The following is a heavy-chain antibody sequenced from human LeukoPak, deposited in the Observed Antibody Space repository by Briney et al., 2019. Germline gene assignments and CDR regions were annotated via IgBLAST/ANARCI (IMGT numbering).Heavy chain of an antibody. CDR3: AKGNLQTYYYDSSGYYLGAFDI. V-gene: IGHV3-9*01. CDR2: ISWNSGSI. J-gene: IGHJ3*02. D-gene: IGHD3-22*01. Sequence: GGSLRLSCAASGFTFRSYRMSWVRQAPGKGLEWVSGISWNSGSIGYADSVKGRFTISRDNAKNSLYLQMNSLRAEDTALYYCAKGNLQTYYYDSSGYYLGAFDIWGQGTMVTVSS. CDR1: GFTFRSYR.